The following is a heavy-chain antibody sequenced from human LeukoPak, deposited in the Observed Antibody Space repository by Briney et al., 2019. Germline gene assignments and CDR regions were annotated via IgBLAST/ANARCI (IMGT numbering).Heavy chain of an antibody. D-gene: IGHD2-15*01. CDR3: ARASQFGGYFMS. V-gene: IGHV3-53*01. Sequence: PSETLCLTCAVSGVLFSSSTWCSWVRQAPGKGLEWVSVIFGAGTTYYADSVKGRFTISRDNSKTTLYLQMNSLRAEDPAVYYCARASQFGGYFMSRGEGDLVTVST. CDR1: GVLFSSSTW. CDR2: IFGAGTT. J-gene: IGHJ4*02.